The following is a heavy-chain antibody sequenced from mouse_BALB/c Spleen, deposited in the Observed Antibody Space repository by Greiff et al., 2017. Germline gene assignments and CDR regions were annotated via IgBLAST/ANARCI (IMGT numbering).Heavy chain of an antibody. J-gene: IGHJ1*01. D-gene: IGHD2-4*01. Sequence: EVKLMESGVGLVKPGGSLKLSCAASGFTFSDYYMYWVRQTPEKRLEWVATISDGGSYTYYPDSVKGRFTISRDNAKNNLYLQMSSLKSEDTAMYYCARDRIYYDYDGRYFDVWGAGTTVTVSS. V-gene: IGHV5-4*02. CDR2: ISDGGSYT. CDR3: ARDRIYYDYDGRYFDV. CDR1: GFTFSDYY.